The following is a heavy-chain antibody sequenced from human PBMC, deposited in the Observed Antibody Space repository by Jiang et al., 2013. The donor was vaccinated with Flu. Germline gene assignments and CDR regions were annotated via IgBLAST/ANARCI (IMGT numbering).Heavy chain of an antibody. CDR3: ARDPDTSNKVDF. CDR2: ISSSGSAL. D-gene: IGHD5-18*01. V-gene: IGHV3-11*01. Sequence: QLVESGGGLVKPGGSLRLSCAASGFTFSNYYMSWIRQTPGKGLEWVSYISSSGSALYYADSVKGRFTISRDNAKDSLYLQMNSLRAEDTAVYYCARDPDTSNKVDFWGQGTLVTVSS. J-gene: IGHJ4*02. CDR1: GFTFSNYY.